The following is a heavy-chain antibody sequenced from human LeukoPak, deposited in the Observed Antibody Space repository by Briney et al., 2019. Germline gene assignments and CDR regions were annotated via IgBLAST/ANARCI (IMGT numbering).Heavy chain of an antibody. J-gene: IGHJ4*02. CDR3: ARAVVVPAAIGGYFGFDH. CDR1: GYSFTSYW. Sequence: GESLKISCKGSGYSFTSYWIGWVRQMPGKGLEWMGIIYPGDSDTRYSPSFQGQVTISADKSISTAYLQWSSLKASDTAMYYCARAVVVPAAIGGYFGFDHWGQGTLVTVSS. D-gene: IGHD2-2*01. V-gene: IGHV5-51*01. CDR2: IYPGDSDT.